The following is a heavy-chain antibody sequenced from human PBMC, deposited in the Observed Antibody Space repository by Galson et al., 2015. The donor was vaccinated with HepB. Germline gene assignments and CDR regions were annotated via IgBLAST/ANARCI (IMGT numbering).Heavy chain of an antibody. V-gene: IGHV4-30-2*06. J-gene: IGHJ6*02. CDR3: ARFSLAAAEYHYGMDV. CDR1: GGFISRGGYS. CDR2: IYYSGST. D-gene: IGHD6-13*01. Sequence: TLSLTCALSGGFISRGGYSWSWIRQSPGKGLEWIGYIYYSGSTYYNPSLKSRVSISIDRSKRQFSLKLNSVTAADTAVYYCARFSLAAAEYHYGMDVWGQGATVTVSS.